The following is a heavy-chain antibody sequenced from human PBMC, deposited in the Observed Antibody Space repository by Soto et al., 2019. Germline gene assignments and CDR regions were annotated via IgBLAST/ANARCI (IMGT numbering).Heavy chain of an antibody. Sequence: SETLSLTCTVSGGSVSSGSYYWSWIRQPPGKGLEWIGYIYYSGSTNYNPSLKSRVTISVDTSKNQFSLKLSSVTAADTAVYYCARDQGYCSGGSCFQSMDVWGQGTTVTVYS. D-gene: IGHD2-15*01. V-gene: IGHV4-61*01. J-gene: IGHJ6*02. CDR1: GGSVSSGSYY. CDR2: IYYSGST. CDR3: ARDQGYCSGGSCFQSMDV.